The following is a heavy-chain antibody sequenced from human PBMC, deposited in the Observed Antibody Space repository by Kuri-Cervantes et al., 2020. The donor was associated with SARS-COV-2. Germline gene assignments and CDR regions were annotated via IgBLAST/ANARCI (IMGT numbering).Heavy chain of an antibody. D-gene: IGHD4/OR15-4a*01. V-gene: IGHV4-61*08. CDR2: IFYSGSA. J-gene: IGHJ5*02. Sequence: SETLSLTCTVSGGSLSSGDYYWTWVRQPPGKGLEWIGNIFYSGSASYNPSLKSRLTMSLDMSKSQFSLKLSSVTAADTAVYYCARDPNANHNNWFDPWGQGTLVTVSS. CDR3: ARDPNANHNNWFDP. CDR1: GGSLSSGDYY.